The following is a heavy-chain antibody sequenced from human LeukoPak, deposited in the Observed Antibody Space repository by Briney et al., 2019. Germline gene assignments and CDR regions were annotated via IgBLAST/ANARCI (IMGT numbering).Heavy chain of an antibody. D-gene: IGHD2-15*01. CDR1: GFNFSSYA. Sequence: GESLRLSCAASGFNFSSYAMSWVRQAPGEGLEWVSAISGSGGSTYYADSVKGRFTISRDNSKNTLYLQMNSLRAEDTAVYYCAKARAYCSGGSCRYYFDYWGQGTLVTVSS. J-gene: IGHJ4*02. CDR2: ISGSGGST. V-gene: IGHV3-23*01. CDR3: AKARAYCSGGSCRYYFDY.